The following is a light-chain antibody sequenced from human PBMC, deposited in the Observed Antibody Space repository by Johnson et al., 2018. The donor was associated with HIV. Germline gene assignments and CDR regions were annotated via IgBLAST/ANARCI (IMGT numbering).Light chain of an antibody. CDR2: DNN. CDR1: SSNVGSSF. Sequence: QSILTQPPSVSAAPGQKVTISFSGSSSNVGSSFVSWYRQVPGTAPKLLIYDNNKRPSGIPGRFSGSKSGPSATLGITGLQTGDEADYYCGTWDSSLTSYVFGAGTKVTVL. J-gene: IGLJ1*01. V-gene: IGLV1-51*01. CDR3: GTWDSSLTSYV.